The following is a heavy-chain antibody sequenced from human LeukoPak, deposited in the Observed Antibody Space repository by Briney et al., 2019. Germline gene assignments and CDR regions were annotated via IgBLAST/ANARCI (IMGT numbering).Heavy chain of an antibody. V-gene: IGHV3-33*01. J-gene: IGHJ4*02. Sequence: QPGGSLRLSCAASGFTFSRYGMHWVRQAPGKGLEWVAVIRFDGSKSYHADSAKGRFTISKDNSKDMLYLQMNNLRAEDTAVYYCARIGYCGSVSCLGEADYWGQGTLVTVSS. CDR2: IRFDGSKS. CDR3: ARIGYCGSVSCLGEADY. D-gene: IGHD2-2*01. CDR1: GFTFSRYG.